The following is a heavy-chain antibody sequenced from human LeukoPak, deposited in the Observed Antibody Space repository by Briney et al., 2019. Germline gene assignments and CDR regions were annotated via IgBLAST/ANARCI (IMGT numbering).Heavy chain of an antibody. CDR3: ATSRYRSGWYIDY. V-gene: IGHV4-59*08. Sequence: SDTLSLTCTVSGGSISSYYWIWLRQPPGKGLEGIGYIYYSGSTHDNPTLRTRVTISVDTSKRQFSLKLSSGAAAHTAVYYCATSRYRSGWYIDYWGQGTLVTVSS. CDR1: GGSISSYY. CDR2: IYYSGST. J-gene: IGHJ4*02. D-gene: IGHD6-19*01.